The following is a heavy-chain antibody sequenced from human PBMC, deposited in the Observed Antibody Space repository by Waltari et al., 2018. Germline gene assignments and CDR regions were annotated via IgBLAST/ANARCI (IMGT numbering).Heavy chain of an antibody. J-gene: IGHJ6*03. Sequence: QVQLVQSGAEVKKPGSSVKVSCKASGGTFSSYAIIWVGQAPGQGLEWMGGIIPIFVTANYAQKFQGRVTITADESTSTAYMELSSLRSEDTAVYYCASPRYCSSTSCYAHYYYYMDVWGKGTTVTVSS. V-gene: IGHV1-69*01. CDR1: GGTFSSYA. D-gene: IGHD2-2*01. CDR2: IIPIFVTA. CDR3: ASPRYCSSTSCYAHYYYYMDV.